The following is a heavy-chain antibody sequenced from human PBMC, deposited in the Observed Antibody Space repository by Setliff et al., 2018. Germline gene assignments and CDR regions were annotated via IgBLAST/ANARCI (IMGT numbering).Heavy chain of an antibody. CDR2: IIPIFGSP. D-gene: IGHD1-1*01. J-gene: IGHJ4*02. CDR1: GDTLTSYA. CDR3: ARDSQLGFYYLDS. Sequence: SVKVSCKASGDTLTSYAIHWVRQAPGQGLEWMGMIIPIFGSPHYAQRFQDRVIITADVSTRTAYMDLSSLRSEDTAIYYCARDSQLGFYYLDSWGRGTLVTVSS. V-gene: IGHV1-69*13.